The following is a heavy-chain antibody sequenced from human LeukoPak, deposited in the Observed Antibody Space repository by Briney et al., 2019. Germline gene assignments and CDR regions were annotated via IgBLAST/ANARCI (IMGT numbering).Heavy chain of an antibody. CDR1: GGSFSGYY. Sequence: PSETLSLTCAVYGGSFSGYYWSWIRQPPGKGLEWIGEINHSGSTNYNPSLKSRVTISVDTSKNQFSLKLSSVTAADTAVYYCARRVRFGSIAAAGRYYFDYWGREPWSPSPQ. CDR2: INHSGST. CDR3: ARRVRFGSIAAAGRYYFDY. J-gene: IGHJ4*02. D-gene: IGHD6-13*01. V-gene: IGHV4-34*01.